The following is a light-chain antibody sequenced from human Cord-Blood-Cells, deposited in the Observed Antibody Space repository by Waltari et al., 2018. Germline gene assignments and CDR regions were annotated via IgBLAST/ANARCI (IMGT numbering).Light chain of an antibody. J-gene: IGLJ3*02. V-gene: IGLV2-14*01. CDR3: SSYTSSSTWV. CDR1: STDVSGYHS. Sequence: QSALTQPASVSGSPGQSSTISCTVTSTDVSGYHSVNWYQQPPGKAPNLMIYDVSKRPSGVSNRFSGSKSGNTASLPISGLQAEDEADYYCSSYTSSSTWVFGGGTKLTVL. CDR2: DVS.